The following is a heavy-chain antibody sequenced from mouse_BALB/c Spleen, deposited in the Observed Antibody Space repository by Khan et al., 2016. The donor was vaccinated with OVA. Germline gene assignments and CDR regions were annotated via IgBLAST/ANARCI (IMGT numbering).Heavy chain of an antibody. CDR2: ISTYYGDA. V-gene: IGHV1S137*01. CDR3: SRGGGGDRFAY. Sequence: VQLQESGAELVRPGVSVKISCKGSGYRFTDFPMHWVKQSHAKSLEWIGVISTYYGDASYNQKFKGKATMTVDKSSSTAYMELARLTSEDSAIXLCSRGGGGDRFAYWGQGTLVTVSA. J-gene: IGHJ3*01. CDR1: GYRFTDFP.